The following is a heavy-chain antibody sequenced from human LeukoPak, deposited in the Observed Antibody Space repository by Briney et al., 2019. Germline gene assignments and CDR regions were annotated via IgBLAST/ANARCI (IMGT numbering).Heavy chain of an antibody. D-gene: IGHD5-18*01. CDR3: AKSGIQAMVKDYFDY. CDR2: ISYDVSNK. CDR1: RFTFTSYG. V-gene: IGHV3-30*18. J-gene: IGHJ4*02. Sequence: GGSLRLSGEASRFTFTSYGMRSVRQAQSKGLEWLAVISYDVSNKYYTDSVKGRFTISTDNSKNTLYLQMNSLRAEDTAVDYCAKSGIQAMVKDYFDYWGQGPLVIVSS.